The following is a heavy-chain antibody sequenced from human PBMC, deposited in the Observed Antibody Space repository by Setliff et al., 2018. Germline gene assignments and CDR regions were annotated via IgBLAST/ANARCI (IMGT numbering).Heavy chain of an antibody. CDR3: ARDGLGAFSLRSMDV. J-gene: IGHJ6*04. D-gene: IGHD3-3*02. V-gene: IGHV4-59*01. CDR1: GGFIRDYY. CDR2: IYYRGTT. Sequence: SETLSLTCTVSGGFIRDYYWNWIRQSPGKGLEWIGYIYYRGTTNYNSSLKSRVTISEDTSKNQFSLQLSSVTAADTAVYYCARDGLGAFSLRSMDVWGKGTTVTVSS.